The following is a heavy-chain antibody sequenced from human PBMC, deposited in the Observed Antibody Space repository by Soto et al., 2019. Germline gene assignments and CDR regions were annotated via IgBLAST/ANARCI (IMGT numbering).Heavy chain of an antibody. V-gene: IGHV1-69*13. CDR3: ARSFAFQYNWNYVFDY. CDR1: GGTFSSYA. CDR2: IIPIFGTA. D-gene: IGHD1-7*01. J-gene: IGHJ4*02. Sequence: GASVKVSCKASGGTFSSYAISWVRQAPGQGLEWMGGIIPIFGTANYAQKFQGRVTITADESTSTAYMELSSLRSEDTAVYYCARSFAFQYNWNYVFDYWGQGTLVTVSS.